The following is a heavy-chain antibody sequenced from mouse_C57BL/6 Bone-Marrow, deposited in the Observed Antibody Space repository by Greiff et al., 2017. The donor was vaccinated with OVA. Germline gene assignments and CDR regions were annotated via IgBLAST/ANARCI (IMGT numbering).Heavy chain of an antibody. V-gene: IGHV7-3*01. CDR3: ARYGVGRLAY. J-gene: IGHJ3*01. CDR2: IRNKANGYTT. CDR1: GFTFTDYY. Sequence: EVQGVESGGGLVQPGGSLSLSCAASGFTFTDYYMSWVRQPPGKALEWLGFIRNKANGYTTEYSASVKGRFTISRDNSQSILYLQMNALGAEDSDTCYCARYGVGRLAYWGQGTLVTVSA. D-gene: IGHD4-1*01.